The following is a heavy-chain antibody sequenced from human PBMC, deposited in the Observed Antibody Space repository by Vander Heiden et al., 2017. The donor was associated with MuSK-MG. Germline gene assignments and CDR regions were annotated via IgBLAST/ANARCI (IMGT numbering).Heavy chain of an antibody. CDR1: GGSISGYY. D-gene: IGHD3-16*01. Sequence: QVQLQQWGAGLLKHSETLSLTCAVYGGSISGYYWSWIRQPPGKGLEWIGEINHSGSTNYNPSLKSRVTISVDTSKNQFSLKLSSVTAADTAVYYCASGGGRPNPQYNWFDPWGQGTLVTVSS. V-gene: IGHV4-34*01. CDR2: INHSGST. CDR3: ASGGGRPNPQYNWFDP. J-gene: IGHJ5*02.